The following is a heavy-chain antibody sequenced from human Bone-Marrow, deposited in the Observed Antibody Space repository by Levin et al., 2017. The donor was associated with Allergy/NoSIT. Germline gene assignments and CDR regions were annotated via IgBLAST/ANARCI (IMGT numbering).Heavy chain of an antibody. V-gene: IGHV1-2*02. J-gene: IGHJ5*02. CDR2: INPNSGGT. CDR3: ASLSGWYNH. D-gene: IGHD6-25*01. CDR1: GYTFIDYY. Sequence: ASVKVSCKASGYTFIDYYIHWVRQAPGQGLEWMGWINPNSGGTEYAQKFQDRVTLARDTSIRTVYLYMSSMRSDDPAMYYCASLSGWYNHWGQGSLVAVSS.